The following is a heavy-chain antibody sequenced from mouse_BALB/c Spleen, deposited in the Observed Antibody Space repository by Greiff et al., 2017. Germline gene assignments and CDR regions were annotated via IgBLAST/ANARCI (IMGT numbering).Heavy chain of an antibody. J-gene: IGHJ1*01. CDR1: GYTFTSYW. CDR3: ARRSDWYFDV. Sequence: VQLQQSGPELVRPGASVKMSCKASGYTFTSYWMHWVKQRPGQGLEWIEYINPSTGYTEYNQKFKDKATLTADKSSSTAYMQLSSLTSEDSAVYYCARRSDWYFDVWGAGTTVTVSS. V-gene: IGHV1-4*01. CDR2: INPSTGYT.